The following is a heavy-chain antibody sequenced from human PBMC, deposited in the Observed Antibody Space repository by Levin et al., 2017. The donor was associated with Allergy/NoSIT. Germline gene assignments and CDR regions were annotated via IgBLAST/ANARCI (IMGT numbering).Heavy chain of an antibody. V-gene: IGHV6-1*01. Sequence: SQTLSLPCAISGDSVSSNSVSWDWIRQSPSRGLEWLGRTYYRSQWYNDYAVSVKSRITINADTSKNQFSLQLNSVTPEDTALYYCARVVSPDGWFAPWGQGTLVTVSS. J-gene: IGHJ5*02. CDR2: TYYRSQWYN. CDR3: ARVVSPDGWFAP. CDR1: GDSVSSNSVS. D-gene: IGHD5-24*01.